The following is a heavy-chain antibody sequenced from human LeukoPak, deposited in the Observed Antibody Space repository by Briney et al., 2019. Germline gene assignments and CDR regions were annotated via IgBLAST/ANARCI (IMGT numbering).Heavy chain of an antibody. CDR2: ISSSSSYI. D-gene: IGHD1-26*01. J-gene: IGHJ5*02. CDR1: GFTLSSYS. CDR3: ARARSGSYNWFDP. V-gene: IGHV3-21*01. Sequence: GGSLRLSCAASGFTLSSYSMNWVRQAPGKGLEWVSSISSSSSYIYYADSVKGRFTISRDNAKNSLYLQMNSLRAEDTAVYYCARARSGSYNWFDPWGQGTLVTVSS.